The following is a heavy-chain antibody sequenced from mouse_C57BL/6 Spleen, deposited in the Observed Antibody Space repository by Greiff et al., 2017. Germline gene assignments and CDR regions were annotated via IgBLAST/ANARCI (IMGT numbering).Heavy chain of an antibody. CDR3: AIGGITAVVAGVAY. CDR1: GYTFTSYW. J-gene: IGHJ3*01. CDR2: IHPSDSDT. Sequence: QVQLQQPGAELVKPGASVKVSCKASGYTFTSYWMHWVKQRPGQGLEWIGRIHPSDSDTNYNQKFKGKATLTVDKSSSTAYMQLSSLTSEDSAVYYCAIGGITAVVAGVAYWGQGTSVTVSA. V-gene: IGHV1-74*01. D-gene: IGHD1-1*01.